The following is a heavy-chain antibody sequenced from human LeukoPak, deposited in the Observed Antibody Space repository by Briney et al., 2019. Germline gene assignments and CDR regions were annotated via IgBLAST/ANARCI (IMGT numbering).Heavy chain of an antibody. CDR1: GFTFSNYW. Sequence: PGGSLRLSCAASGFTFSNYWMTWVRQAPGKGLEWVANIKQDGSERYYVDSVKGRFTISRDNAKNSLYLQMNSLRAEDTAVYYCARGSDAVTGRHSWYFDVWGRGTLVTVSS. CDR2: IKQDGSER. V-gene: IGHV3-7*01. J-gene: IGHJ2*01. D-gene: IGHD6-19*01. CDR3: ARGSDAVTGRHSWYFDV.